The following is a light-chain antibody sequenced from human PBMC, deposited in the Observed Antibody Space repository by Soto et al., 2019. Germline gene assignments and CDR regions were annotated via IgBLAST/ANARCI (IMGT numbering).Light chain of an antibody. CDR2: GAS. CDR1: QTITTSQ. V-gene: IGKV3-20*01. J-gene: IGKJ2*01. Sequence: EIVLTQSPGTLSLSPGERATLFCRASQTITTSQLAWYQQKPGQAPRVLIFGASNRATGIPDRFSGSGSGTDFTLTISRLEPEDFATYYCHQSYSAPPTFGQGTKLDIK. CDR3: HQSYSAPPT.